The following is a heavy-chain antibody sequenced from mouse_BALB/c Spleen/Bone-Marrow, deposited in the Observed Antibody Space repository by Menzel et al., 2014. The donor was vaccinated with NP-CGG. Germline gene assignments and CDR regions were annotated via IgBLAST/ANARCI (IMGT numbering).Heavy chain of an antibody. CDR3: ARGLRGYAMDY. D-gene: IGHD2-4*01. V-gene: IGHV5-12-2*01. CDR1: ELTFGSYT. CDR2: FSNGGGST. J-gene: IGHJ4*01. Sequence: EVMLVESGGGLVQPGGSLKLSFAASELTFGSYTRSWVGQTPGKRLGWVAYFSNGGGSTYYPDTVKGRFTISRDNAKNTLYLQMSSLKSEDTAMYYCARGLRGYAMDYWGQGTSVTVSS.